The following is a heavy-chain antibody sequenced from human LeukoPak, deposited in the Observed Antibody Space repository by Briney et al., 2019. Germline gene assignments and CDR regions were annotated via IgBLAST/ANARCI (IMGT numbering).Heavy chain of an antibody. Sequence: GGSLRLSCAASGFTFSSYEMNWVRQAPGKGREWVSYISTGGSTAYYADSVKGRFTISRDNAKNSLYLQMHSLRAEDTAVYYCARSFGETPLNWFDPWGQGTLVTVSS. V-gene: IGHV3-48*03. CDR2: ISTGGSTA. J-gene: IGHJ5*02. D-gene: IGHD3-10*01. CDR3: ARSFGETPLNWFDP. CDR1: GFTFSSYE.